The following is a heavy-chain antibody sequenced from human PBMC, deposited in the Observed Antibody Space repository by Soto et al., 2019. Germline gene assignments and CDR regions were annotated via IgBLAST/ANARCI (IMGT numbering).Heavy chain of an antibody. D-gene: IGHD2-2*01. Sequence: PSETLSLTCAVYGGPFSVYYWSWIRHPPGKGLEWIGEINHSGSTNYNPSLKSRVTISVDTSKNQFSLKLSSVTAADNAVYYCERSNRIVVVPAAHIGGGTGEWALGPWGQGTMVIVST. CDR1: GGPFSVYY. CDR2: INHSGST. J-gene: IGHJ5*02. CDR3: ERSNRIVVVPAAHIGGGTGEWALGP. V-gene: IGHV4-34*01.